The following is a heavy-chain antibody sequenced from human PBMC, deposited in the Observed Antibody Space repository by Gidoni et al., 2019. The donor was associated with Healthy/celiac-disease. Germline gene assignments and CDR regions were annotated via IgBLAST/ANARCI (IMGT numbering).Heavy chain of an antibody. CDR3: ARVTLPAAGSWFDP. Sequence: QVQLQQSGPGLVKPSQTLSPTCALPGDSASSTSAAWNWIRQSPSRGLEWLGRTYYRSKWYNDYAVAVKSRRTINPDTSKKQFSLQLNSVTPEDTAVYYCARVTLPAAGSWFDPWGQGALVTVSA. CDR2: TYYRSKWYN. D-gene: IGHD6-13*01. CDR1: GDSASSTSAA. J-gene: IGHJ5*02. V-gene: IGHV6-1*01.